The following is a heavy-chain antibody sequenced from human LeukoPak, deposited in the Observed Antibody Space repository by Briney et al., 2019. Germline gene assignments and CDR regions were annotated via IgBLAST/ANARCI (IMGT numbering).Heavy chain of an antibody. J-gene: IGHJ3*02. CDR3: ARAPCIGLKNEAFDI. Sequence: GGSLRLSCAASGFTFSSYSMNWVRQAPGKGLEWVSYISSSSSTIYYADSVKGRFTISRDNAKNSLYLQMNSLRAEDTAVYYCARAPCIGLKNEAFDIWGQGTMVTVSS. CDR2: ISSSSSTI. V-gene: IGHV3-48*01. CDR1: GFTFSSYS. D-gene: IGHD1-26*01.